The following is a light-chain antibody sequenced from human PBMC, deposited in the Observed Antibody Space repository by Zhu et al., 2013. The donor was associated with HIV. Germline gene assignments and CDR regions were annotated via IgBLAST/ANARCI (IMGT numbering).Light chain of an antibody. J-gene: IGKJ1*01. CDR2: GAS. CDR3: QQYNNWPPWT. CDR1: QNVGRN. Sequence: EIVLTQSPATLSLSPGERVTLSCRASQNVGRNVAWYQQQFGQPPRLLIYGASTRETGVPARFSGSGSGTDFTLIISSLQSEDFAVYYCQQYNNWPPWTFGQGTKVEIK. V-gene: IGKV3-15*01.